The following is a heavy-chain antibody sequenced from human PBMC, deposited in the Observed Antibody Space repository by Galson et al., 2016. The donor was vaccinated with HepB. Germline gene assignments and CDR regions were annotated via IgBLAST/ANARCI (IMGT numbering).Heavy chain of an antibody. CDR1: GFNFSSSD. Sequence: SLRLSCAASGFNFSSSDMSWVRQAPGKGLEWVSGIRAAGVGTYYLDSVRGRFTITRDNSKSTLNLQMNSLRADDTAVYFCVKGLRVPDYWGQGTLVTVSS. CDR3: VKGLRVPDY. J-gene: IGHJ4*02. D-gene: IGHD1-1*01. CDR2: IRAAGVGT. V-gene: IGHV3-23*01.